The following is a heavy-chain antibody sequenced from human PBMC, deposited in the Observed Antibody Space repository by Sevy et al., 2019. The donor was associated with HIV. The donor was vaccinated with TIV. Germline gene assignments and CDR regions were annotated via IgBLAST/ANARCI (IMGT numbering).Heavy chain of an antibody. J-gene: IGHJ4*02. D-gene: IGHD6-6*01. CDR2: IYYSGST. V-gene: IGHV4-30-4*01. CDR1: GDSISSGDYY. Sequence: SETLSLTCTVSGDSISSGDYYWSWIRQPPGKGLEWIGYIYYSGSTYYNPSLKSRVTISVDTSKNQFSLKLSSVTAADTAVYYCARSIAARPYHFDYWCQGTLVTVSS. CDR3: ARSIAARPYHFDY.